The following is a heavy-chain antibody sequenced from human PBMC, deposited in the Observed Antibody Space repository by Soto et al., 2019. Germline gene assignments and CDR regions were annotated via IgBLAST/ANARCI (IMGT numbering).Heavy chain of an antibody. V-gene: IGHV4-31*03. CDR2: IYYSGST. CDR1: GGSISSGGYY. J-gene: IGHJ1*01. D-gene: IGHD2-15*01. CDR3: ARGGYCSGGSCYPGDFQH. Sequence: QVQLQESGPGLVKPSQTLSLTCTVSGGSISSGGYYWSWIRQHPGKGLEWIGYIYYSGSTYYNPXXKRRVTIPVDXXKXQXXRKRSSVTAADTAVYYCARGGYCSGGSCYPGDFQHWGQGTLVTVSS.